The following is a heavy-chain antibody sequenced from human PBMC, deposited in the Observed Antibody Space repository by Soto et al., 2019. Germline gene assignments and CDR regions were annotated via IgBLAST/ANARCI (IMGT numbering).Heavy chain of an antibody. J-gene: IGHJ4*02. CDR2: IYNSGRY. Sequence: SQTLSVTCTVWGGCSRGWMRHSPNNGLEWIGYIYNSGRYNYNPSLESRLTISIDTSKNQFSLRLASVTAADTAVYYCARTLPNRQLFDSWSQGTLVTVSS. D-gene: IGHD1-1*01. CDR3: ARTLPNRQLFDS. CDR1: GGCSRG. V-gene: IGHV4-59*01.